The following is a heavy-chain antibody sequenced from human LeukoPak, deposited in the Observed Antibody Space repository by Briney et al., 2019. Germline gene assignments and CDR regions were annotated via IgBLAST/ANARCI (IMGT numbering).Heavy chain of an antibody. Sequence: PGGSLRLSCAASGFTFSSYWMSWVRQAPGKGLEWVANIKQDGSEKYYVDSVKGRFTISRDNAKNSLYLQMNSLKASDTAMYYCATLRGPDGAFYFAYWGQGTLVTVSS. V-gene: IGHV3-7*03. CDR2: IKQDGSEK. J-gene: IGHJ4*02. CDR1: GFTFSSYW. CDR3: ATLRGPDGAFYFAY. D-gene: IGHD3-16*01.